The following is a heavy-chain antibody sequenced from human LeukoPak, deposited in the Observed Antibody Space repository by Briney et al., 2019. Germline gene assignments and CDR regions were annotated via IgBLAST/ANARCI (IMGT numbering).Heavy chain of an antibody. CDR3: ARNSSFRNFGWLSPENWFGP. V-gene: IGHV1-18*01. Sequence: GASVKVSCKASGYTFTSYGISWVRQAPGQGLEWMGWISAYNGNTNYAQKLQGRVTMTTDTSTTTAYMELRSLRSDDTAVYYCARNSSFRNFGWLSPENWFGPWGQGNLVTVSS. J-gene: IGHJ5*02. D-gene: IGHD3-9*01. CDR1: GYTFTSYG. CDR2: ISAYNGNT.